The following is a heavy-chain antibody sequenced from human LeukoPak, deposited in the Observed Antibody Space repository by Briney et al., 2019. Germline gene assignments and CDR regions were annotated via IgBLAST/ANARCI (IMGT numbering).Heavy chain of an antibody. D-gene: IGHD3-22*01. V-gene: IGHV3-66*01. J-gene: IGHJ4*02. CDR1: GFTVSDNY. Sequence: AGGSLRLSCAASGFTVSDNYMSWVRQAPGKGLEWVSVIYRGGSRYYADSAKGRFTVSRDNSKNTLYLQMNSLRAEDTAVYYCATFHYYDRSGYNYWGQGTLVTVSS. CDR3: ATFHYYDRSGYNY. CDR2: IYRGGSR.